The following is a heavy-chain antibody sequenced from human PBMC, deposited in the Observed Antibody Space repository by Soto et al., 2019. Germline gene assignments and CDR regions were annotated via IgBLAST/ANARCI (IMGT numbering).Heavy chain of an antibody. D-gene: IGHD2-21*02. J-gene: IGHJ5*02. CDR2: ITGSGSSI. CDR1: GFSFNKYA. Sequence: DVQLLESGGGLVQPGGSLKLSCVASGFSFNKYAMIWVRQAPGKGQVWVSGITGSGSSIQYTASVKGRFTISRDNSKNTVYLQMDYLRAEDTAMYYCAKDDVSGDGLWLVSAWRQGTPVTVS. V-gene: IGHV3-23*01. CDR3: AKDDVSGDGLWLVSA.